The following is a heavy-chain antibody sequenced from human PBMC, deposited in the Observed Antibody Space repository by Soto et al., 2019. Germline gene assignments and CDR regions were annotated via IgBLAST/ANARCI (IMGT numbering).Heavy chain of an antibody. CDR1: GFTFSNAW. Sequence: EVQLVGSGGGLVKPGGSLRLSCAASGFTFSNAWMSWVRQVPGKGLEWVGRIKSKTDGGTTDYAAPVKGRFTISRDDSKNTLYLQMNSLKTEDTAVYYCTTDKYYYDRGPPAWGQGTLVTVSS. D-gene: IGHD3-22*01. J-gene: IGHJ5*02. V-gene: IGHV3-15*01. CDR2: IKSKTDGGTT. CDR3: TTDKYYYDRGPPA.